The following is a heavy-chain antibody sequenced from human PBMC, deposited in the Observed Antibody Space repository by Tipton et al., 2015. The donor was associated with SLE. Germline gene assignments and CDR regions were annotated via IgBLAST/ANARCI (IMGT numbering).Heavy chain of an antibody. J-gene: IGHJ4*02. CDR2: IRYDGSNR. D-gene: IGHD6-13*01. V-gene: IGHV3-30*02. CDR3: GKRRGGAAADDYFDY. CDR1: GFTFSNYG. Sequence: SLRLSCAASGFTFSNYGMHWVRQAPGKGLEWVTFIRYDGSNRYYADSVKGRFTISRDNSKNTLYLQMNSLRVEDTSGYHCGKRRGGAAADDYFDYWGQGTLVTVSS.